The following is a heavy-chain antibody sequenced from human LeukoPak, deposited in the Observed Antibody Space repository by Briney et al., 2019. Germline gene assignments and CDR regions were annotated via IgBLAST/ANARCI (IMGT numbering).Heavy chain of an antibody. V-gene: IGHV3-66*01. Sequence: PGGSLRLSCAASGLTFSSSAMSWVRQAPGKGLEWVSVIYSGGSTYYADSVKGRFTISRDNSKNTLYLQMNSLRAEDTAVYYCARVEAASLAFDIWGQGTMVTVSS. CDR3: ARVEAASLAFDI. D-gene: IGHD3-16*02. J-gene: IGHJ3*02. CDR1: GLTFSSSA. CDR2: IYSGGST.